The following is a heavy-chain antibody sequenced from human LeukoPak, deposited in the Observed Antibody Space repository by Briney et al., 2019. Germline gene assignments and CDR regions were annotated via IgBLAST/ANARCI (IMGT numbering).Heavy chain of an antibody. CDR3: ARHRGSPDKSYYYYYMDV. D-gene: IGHD2-15*01. Sequence: SETLSLTCAVYGGSFSGYYWSWIRQPPGKGLEWIGEINHSGSTNYNPSLKSRVTISVDTSKNQFSLKLSSVTAADTAVYYCARHRGSPDKSYYYYYMDVWGKGTTVTISS. CDR1: GGSFSGYY. J-gene: IGHJ6*03. V-gene: IGHV4-34*01. CDR2: INHSGST.